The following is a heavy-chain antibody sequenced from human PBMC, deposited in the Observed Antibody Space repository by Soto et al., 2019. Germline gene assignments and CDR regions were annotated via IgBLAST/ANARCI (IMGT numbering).Heavy chain of an antibody. CDR2: IKQDGSEK. CDR3: ARDPSVVAAAGIYYYYYGMDV. V-gene: IGHV3-7*01. J-gene: IGHJ6*02. D-gene: IGHD6-13*01. CDR1: GFTFSSYW. Sequence: EVQLVESGGGLVQPGGSPRLSCAASGFTFSSYWMSWVRQAPGKGLEWVANIKQDGSEKYYVDSVKGRFTISRDNAKNSLYLQMNSLRAEDTAVYYCARDPSVVAAAGIYYYYYGMDVWGQGTTVTVSS.